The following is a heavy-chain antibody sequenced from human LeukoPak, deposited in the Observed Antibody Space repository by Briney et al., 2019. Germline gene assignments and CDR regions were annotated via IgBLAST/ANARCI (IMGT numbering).Heavy chain of an antibody. D-gene: IGHD1-26*01. J-gene: IGHJ4*02. V-gene: IGHV4-39*01. CDR3: ARLELFYADS. CDR2: IYNSGSA. Sequence: SETLSLTCTVSGGSISSSSDFWAWIREPPGKGLEWLGSIYNSGSAYYSPSLKSRVTISVDTSKNQFSLWRGSVTAADTAVYYCARLELFYADSWGQGALVTVSS. CDR1: GGSISSSSDF.